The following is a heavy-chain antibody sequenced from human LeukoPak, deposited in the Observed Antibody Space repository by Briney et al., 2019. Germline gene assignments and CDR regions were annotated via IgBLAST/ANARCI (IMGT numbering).Heavy chain of an antibody. Sequence: SETLSLTCTVTGDSISSYYWSWIRQPPGKGLEWIGYIYYSGSTTYNPSLKSRVTISVDTSKNQFSLQLTSVTAADTAVYYCANERIYSSRFDYWGQGTLVTVSS. V-gene: IGHV4-59*08. D-gene: IGHD6-19*01. CDR1: GDSISSYY. CDR3: ANERIYSSRFDY. CDR2: IYYSGST. J-gene: IGHJ4*02.